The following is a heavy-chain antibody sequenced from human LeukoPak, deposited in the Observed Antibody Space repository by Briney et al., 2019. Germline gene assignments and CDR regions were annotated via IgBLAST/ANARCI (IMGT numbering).Heavy chain of an antibody. CDR1: GYTFTSYY. J-gene: IGHJ4*02. Sequence: ASVKVSCKASGYTFTSYYMHWVRQAPGQGLEWMGIINPSGGSTSYAQKFQGRVTTTRDTSTSTAYMELSSLRSEDTAVYYCARGVFYSGYDWFFRGYSSRFDYWGQGTLVTVSS. V-gene: IGHV1-46*01. D-gene: IGHD5-12*01. CDR2: INPSGGST. CDR3: ARGVFYSGYDWFFRGYSSRFDY.